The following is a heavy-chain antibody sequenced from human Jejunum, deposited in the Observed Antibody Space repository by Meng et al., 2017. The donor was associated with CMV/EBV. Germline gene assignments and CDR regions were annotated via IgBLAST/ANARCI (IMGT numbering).Heavy chain of an antibody. D-gene: IGHD1-1*01. V-gene: IGHV3-7*01. CDR3: ARIGYTSSSLDY. CDR1: GFTFSRYG. Sequence: SGFTFSRYGMTWGRKAPGKGLEWVVNIKQDGSEKYYVDSVKGRFTVSRDNARNSVYLQLNSLTVEDTAVYYCARIGYTSSSLDYWGRGTLVTVSS. CDR2: IKQDGSEK. J-gene: IGHJ4*02.